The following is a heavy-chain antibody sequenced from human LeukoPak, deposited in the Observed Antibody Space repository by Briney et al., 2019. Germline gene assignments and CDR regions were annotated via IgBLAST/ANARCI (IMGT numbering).Heavy chain of an antibody. J-gene: IGHJ4*02. CDR1: GFTFSNYA. V-gene: IGHV3-23*01. D-gene: IGHD3-9*01. Sequence: GGSLRLSCAASGFTFSNYAMSWVRQAPGKGLEWVSAVSGRDTSTYNTDSVKGRFTISRDNSKNTLYLQMNSLSAEDTAIYYCAKWGDYDVLTGYYDSDYWGQGTLVTVSS. CDR3: AKWGDYDVLTGYYDSDY. CDR2: VSGRDTST.